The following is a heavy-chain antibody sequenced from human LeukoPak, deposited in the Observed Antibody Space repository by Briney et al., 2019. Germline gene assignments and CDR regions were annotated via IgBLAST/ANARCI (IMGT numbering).Heavy chain of an antibody. D-gene: IGHD6-19*01. CDR1: GVTFSDYY. V-gene: IGHV3-11*06. CDR3: ARRSSGWDY. J-gene: IGHJ4*02. Sequence: GGSLRLSCAASGVTFSDYYMSWIRQAPGKGLEWVSYISSSSSYTNYADSVKGRFTISRDNAKNSLYLQMNSLRAEDTAVYYCARRSSGWDYWGQGTLVTVSS. CDR2: ISSSSSYT.